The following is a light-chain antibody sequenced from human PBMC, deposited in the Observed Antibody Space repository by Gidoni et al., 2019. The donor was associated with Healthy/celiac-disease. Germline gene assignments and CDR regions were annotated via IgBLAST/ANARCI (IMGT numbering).Light chain of an antibody. Sequence: DIQMTQSPSSVSASVGDRVTITCRASQCISSWLAWYQQKPGKAPKLLIYAASSLQSGVPSRFSGSGSETDFTLTISSVQPEDFATYYCKQANRFPFTFGPGTKVDIK. V-gene: IGKV1-12*01. J-gene: IGKJ3*01. CDR2: AAS. CDR1: QCISSW. CDR3: KQANRFPFT.